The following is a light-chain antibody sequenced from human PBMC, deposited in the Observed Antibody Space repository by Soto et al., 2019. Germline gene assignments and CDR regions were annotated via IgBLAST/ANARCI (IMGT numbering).Light chain of an antibody. V-gene: IGLV2-23*02. J-gene: IGLJ3*02. Sequence: QSALTQPASVSGSPGQSITISCTGASSDVGSYNLVSWYQQHPGKAPKLMIYEVSKRPSGVSNRFSGSKSGNTASLTISGLQSEDEADSYCCSYAGSSTLWVFGGGTKLTVL. CDR2: EVS. CDR1: SSDVGSYNL. CDR3: CSYAGSSTLWV.